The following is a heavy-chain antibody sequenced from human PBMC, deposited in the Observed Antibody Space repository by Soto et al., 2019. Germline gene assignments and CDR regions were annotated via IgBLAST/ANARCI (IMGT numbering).Heavy chain of an antibody. J-gene: IGHJ6*02. Sequence: SETLSLTCTVSGGSISSGDGNYWSWIRQLPGKGLEWIGCIYFSGNTYYDPSLKSRITISVDTSKNQFSLKLASVTAADTAVYYCARERGLRDYYYHGIDVWGQGTTVTVS. V-gene: IGHV4-31*03. CDR1: GGSISSGDGNY. CDR3: ARERGLRDYYYHGIDV. CDR2: IYFSGNT.